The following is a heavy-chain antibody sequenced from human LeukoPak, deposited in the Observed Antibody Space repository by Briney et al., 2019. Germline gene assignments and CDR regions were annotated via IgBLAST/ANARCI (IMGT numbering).Heavy chain of an antibody. CDR1: GLTFSSYA. Sequence: PGGSLRLSCAASGLTFSSYAMHWVRQAPGKGRVCVVFISYNGSNKNYAGSVKGRFTISREDSKTTLYLQMNSRTAEDTAVYYCARARAPTRSSWRSFDYWGQGTLVTVSS. D-gene: IGHD6-13*01. V-gene: IGHV3-30-3*01. CDR2: ISYNGSNK. J-gene: IGHJ4*02. CDR3: ARARAPTRSSWRSFDY.